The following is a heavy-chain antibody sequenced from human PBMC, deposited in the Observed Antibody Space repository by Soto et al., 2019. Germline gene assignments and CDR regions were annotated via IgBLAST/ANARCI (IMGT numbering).Heavy chain of an antibody. CDR2: ISNDGNSE. Sequence: QVQLVESGGGVVQPGRSLRLSCAASGFTFSAFGMHWVRQAPGKGLEWVAVISNDGNSEHYADSVKGRFTISRDNSKNTFYLQMNSLSVEDTAVHYCAKTITTVGVSSTGRGALLDNWGQGILVSVSS. V-gene: IGHV3-30*18. CDR3: AKTITTVGVSSTGRGALLDN. J-gene: IGHJ4*02. D-gene: IGHD3-3*01. CDR1: GFTFSAFG.